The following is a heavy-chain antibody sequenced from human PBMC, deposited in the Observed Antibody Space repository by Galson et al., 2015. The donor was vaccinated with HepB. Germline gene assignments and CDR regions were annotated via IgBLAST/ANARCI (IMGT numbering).Heavy chain of an antibody. CDR1: GFTFSSYA. Sequence: SLRLSCAASGFTFSSYAMHWVRQAPGKGLEWVAVISYDGSNKYYADSVKGRFTISRDNSKDTLYLQMNSLRAEDTAVYYCARDMDSWYDYVWGSYRPNEFDYWGQGTLVTVSS. CDR2: ISYDGSNK. J-gene: IGHJ4*02. D-gene: IGHD3-16*02. CDR3: ARDMDSWYDYVWGSYRPNEFDY. V-gene: IGHV3-30*04.